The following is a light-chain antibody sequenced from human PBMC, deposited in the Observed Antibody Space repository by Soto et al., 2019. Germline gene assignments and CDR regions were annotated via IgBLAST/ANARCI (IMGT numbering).Light chain of an antibody. J-gene: IGKJ2*01. Sequence: EIVLTQSPATLSLSPGERATLSCRASQSVSSYLAWYQQKPGQAPRLLIYDASTRATGIPARFSGSGSGTDFTLTISSLGPEDFAVYYGQQRSTWPGTFGQGTKLEIK. CDR3: QQRSTWPGT. CDR2: DAS. CDR1: QSVSSY. V-gene: IGKV3-11*01.